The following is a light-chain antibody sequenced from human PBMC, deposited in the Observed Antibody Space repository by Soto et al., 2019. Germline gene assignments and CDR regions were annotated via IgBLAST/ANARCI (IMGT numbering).Light chain of an antibody. J-gene: IGKJ5*01. Sequence: AIPLTQSPSSLSASVGDRVTITCRASQDIRGALAWYQQKPGKAPKILIYDVSSLQSGVPSRFSGSSSGTEFTLIISSLQPEEFATYYCQQFKSYPITFGQGTRLDIK. CDR2: DVS. CDR1: QDIRGA. CDR3: QQFKSYPIT. V-gene: IGKV1-13*02.